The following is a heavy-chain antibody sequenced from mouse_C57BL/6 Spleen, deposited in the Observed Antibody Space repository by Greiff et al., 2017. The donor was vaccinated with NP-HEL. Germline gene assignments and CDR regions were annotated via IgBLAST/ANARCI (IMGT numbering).Heavy chain of an antibody. J-gene: IGHJ3*01. V-gene: IGHV5-6*02. Sequence: EVMLVESGGDLVKPGGSLKLSCAASGFTFSSYGMSWVRQTPDKRLEWVATISSGGSYTYYPDSVKGRFTISRDNAKNTLYLQMSSLKSEDTAMYYCARQGEDYDEFAYWGQGTLVTVSA. CDR3: ARQGEDYDEFAY. D-gene: IGHD2-4*01. CDR2: ISSGGSYT. CDR1: GFTFSSYG.